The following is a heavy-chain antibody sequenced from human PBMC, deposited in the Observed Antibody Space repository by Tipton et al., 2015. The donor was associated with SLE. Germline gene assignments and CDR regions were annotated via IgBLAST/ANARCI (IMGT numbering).Heavy chain of an antibody. Sequence: SLRLSCAASGFTFSSYSMNWVRQAPGKGLEWVSSISSSSSYIYYADSVKGRFTISRDNAKNSLYLQMNSLRAEDTAVYYCARAVAAAGTGYWGQGTLATVSS. V-gene: IGHV3-21*01. CDR2: ISSSSSYI. D-gene: IGHD6-13*01. J-gene: IGHJ4*02. CDR1: GFTFSSYS. CDR3: ARAVAAAGTGY.